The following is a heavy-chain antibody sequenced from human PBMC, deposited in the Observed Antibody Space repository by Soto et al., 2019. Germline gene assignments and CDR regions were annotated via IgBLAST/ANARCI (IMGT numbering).Heavy chain of an antibody. CDR1: GGSISSSSYY. D-gene: IGHD3-3*01. V-gene: IGHV4-39*01. CDR2: IYYSGST. CDR3: ARPLGYYDTSREAFDI. J-gene: IGHJ3*02. Sequence: SETLSLTCTVSGGSISSSSYYWGWIRQPPGKGLEWIGSIYYSGSTYYNPSLKSRVTISVDTSKNQFSLKLSSVTAADTAVYYCARPLGYYDTSREAFDIWGQGTMVTVSS.